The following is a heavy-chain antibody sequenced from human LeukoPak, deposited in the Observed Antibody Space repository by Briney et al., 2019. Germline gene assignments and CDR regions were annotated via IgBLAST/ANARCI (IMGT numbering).Heavy chain of an antibody. J-gene: IGHJ6*03. CDR3: ARVVQGPFNYYYMDV. V-gene: IGHV3-11*01. CDR2: ISSSGGTQ. Sequence: GGSLRLSCDASGFTFSDKYMSWIRQAPGKGLEWLTFISSSGGTQYYADSVKGRFTISRDNAKNSLYAQMNSLRVEDTAVYYCARVVQGPFNYYYMDVWGKGAPVTVSS. CDR1: GFTFSDKY. D-gene: IGHD6-6*01.